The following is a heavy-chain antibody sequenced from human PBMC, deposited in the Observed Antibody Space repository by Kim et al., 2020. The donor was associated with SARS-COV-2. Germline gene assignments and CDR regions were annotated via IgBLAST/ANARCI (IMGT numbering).Heavy chain of an antibody. D-gene: IGHD3-9*01. CDR3: ATSLRVLRYFDWDAFDI. J-gene: IGHJ3*02. Sequence: GGSLRLSCAASGFTFSSYAMHWVRQAPGKGLEWVAVISYDGSNKYYADSMKGRFTISRDNSKNTLYLQMNSLRAEDTAVYYCATSLRVLRYFDWDAFDIWGQGTMVTVSS. CDR1: GFTFSSYA. V-gene: IGHV3-30-3*01. CDR2: ISYDGSNK.